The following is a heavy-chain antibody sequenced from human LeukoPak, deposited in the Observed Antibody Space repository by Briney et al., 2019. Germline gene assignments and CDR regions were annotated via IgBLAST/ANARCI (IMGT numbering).Heavy chain of an antibody. D-gene: IGHD1-26*01. CDR1: GFTFSTYW. CDR3: ARDKIVGPTTLDY. CDR2: IKQDGYEK. Sequence: GGSLRLSCVVSGFTFSTYWMSWVRQTPEKGLEWVANIKQDGYEKYYVDSVKGRFTISRDNAKNSLYLQMNSLRADDTAIYYCARDKIVGPTTLDYWGQGTLVTVSS. J-gene: IGHJ4*02. V-gene: IGHV3-7*01.